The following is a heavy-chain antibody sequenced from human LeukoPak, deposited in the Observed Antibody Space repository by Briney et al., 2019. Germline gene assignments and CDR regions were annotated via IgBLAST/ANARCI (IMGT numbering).Heavy chain of an antibody. Sequence: GGSLRLSCEASGFSFSSYGLHWVRQAPGKGLEWVAFIRYDGTNKYYADSVKGRFTISRDNSKNTLYLQMNSLRAEDTAVYYCAKGSHYDILTGYYNLPLDYWGQGTLVTVSS. CDR2: IRYDGTNK. D-gene: IGHD3-9*01. J-gene: IGHJ4*02. V-gene: IGHV3-30*02. CDR3: AKGSHYDILTGYYNLPLDY. CDR1: GFSFSSYG.